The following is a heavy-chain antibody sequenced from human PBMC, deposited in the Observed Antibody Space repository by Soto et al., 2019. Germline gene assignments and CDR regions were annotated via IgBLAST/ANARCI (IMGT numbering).Heavy chain of an antibody. CDR1: GYIFVNYG. J-gene: IGHJ6*02. CDR2: ISPYTGTT. Sequence: QVQLVQSGDEVKKPGASVKVSCKASGYIFVNYGIAWVRQAPGQGLEWMGGISPYTGTTRTATKVQGRLTMTTDTATITAYLDMGRLTSDETAVYYGVMVDNYVTPTQQDVWGQGTTVTVSS. D-gene: IGHD3-16*01. V-gene: IGHV1-18*01. CDR3: VMVDNYVTPTQQDV.